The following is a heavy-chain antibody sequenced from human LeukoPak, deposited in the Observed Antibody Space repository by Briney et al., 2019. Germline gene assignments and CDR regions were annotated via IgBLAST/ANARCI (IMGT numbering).Heavy chain of an antibody. CDR3: ARGDASGYYDYFDS. J-gene: IGHJ4*02. V-gene: IGHV3-53*01. D-gene: IGHD3-22*01. Sequence: PGGSLRLSCAASGFTVDSNYLSWVRQAPGKGLEWGSTSYTGGNTYYAASVKGRVTISSDFSKNTVFLHTNSLRAEATALYHCARGDASGYYDYFDSWGQGALVTVSS. CDR2: SYTGGNT. CDR1: GFTVDSNY.